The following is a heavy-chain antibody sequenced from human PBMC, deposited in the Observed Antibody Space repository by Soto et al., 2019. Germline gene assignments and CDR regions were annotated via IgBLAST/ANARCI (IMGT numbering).Heavy chain of an antibody. V-gene: IGHV4-39*02. J-gene: IGHJ6*02. D-gene: IGHD6-13*01. Sequence: QLQLQESGPGLVKPSETLSLTCTVSGGSISSSSYYWGWIRQPPGKGLEWIGSIYYSGSTYYNPSLKSRVTISVDTSKNQFSLKPSSVTAADTAVYYCARESVNIAAALYGMDVWGQGTTVTVSS. CDR3: ARESVNIAAALYGMDV. CDR1: GGSISSSSYY. CDR2: IYYSGST.